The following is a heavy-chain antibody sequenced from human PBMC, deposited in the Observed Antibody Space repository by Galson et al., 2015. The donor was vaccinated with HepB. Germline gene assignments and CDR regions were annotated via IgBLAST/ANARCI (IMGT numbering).Heavy chain of an antibody. V-gene: IGHV1-69*13. CDR2: IIPIFNTT. D-gene: IGHD3-10*01. CDR3: ARGPWFGELTGILVLQH. J-gene: IGHJ1*01. CDR1: GYRFTSYS. Sequence: SVKVSCKASGYRFTSYSISWVRQGPGQGLEWMGGIIPIFNTTNHAQKFQGRVTITADESTNTAYMELRSLRSDDTAVYYCARGPWFGELTGILVLQHWGQGTLVTVSS.